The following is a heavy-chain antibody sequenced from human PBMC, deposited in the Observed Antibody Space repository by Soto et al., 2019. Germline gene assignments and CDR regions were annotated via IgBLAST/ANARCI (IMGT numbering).Heavy chain of an antibody. CDR2: IYYSGST. Sequence: QVQLQESGPGLVKPSQTLSLTCTVSGGSISSGGYYWSWIRQHPGKGLEWIGYIYYSGSTYYNPPPQSXXTISVHASKNPFSLKLSSVTAADTAVSSGARTPSPWGQGTLVTVSS. CDR1: GGSISSGGYY. J-gene: IGHJ5*02. V-gene: IGHV4-31*03. CDR3: ARTPSP.